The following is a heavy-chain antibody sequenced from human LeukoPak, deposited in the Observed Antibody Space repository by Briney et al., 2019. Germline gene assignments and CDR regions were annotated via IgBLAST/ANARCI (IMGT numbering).Heavy chain of an antibody. CDR2: IYSGGST. J-gene: IGHJ3*02. D-gene: IGHD2-15*01. CDR1: GFTVSSNY. Sequence: PGGSLRLSCAASGFTVSSNYMSWVRQAPGKGLEWVSVIYSGGSTYYADSVRGRFTISRDNSKNTLYLQMNSLRAEDTAAYYCARGGQGYAFDIWGQGTMVTVSS. CDR3: ARGGQGYAFDI. V-gene: IGHV3-53*01.